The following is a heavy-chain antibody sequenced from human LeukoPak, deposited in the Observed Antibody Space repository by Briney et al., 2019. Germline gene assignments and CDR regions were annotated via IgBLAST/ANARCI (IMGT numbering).Heavy chain of an antibody. CDR2: IIPIFGTA. CDR3: ARVRNYVGGEDFWSGYSYMDV. J-gene: IGHJ6*03. V-gene: IGHV1-69*13. D-gene: IGHD3-3*01. CDR1: GYTFTNYH. Sequence: GASVKVSCKASGYTFTNYHISWVRQAPGQGLEWMGGIIPIFGTANYAQKFQGRVTITADESTSTAYMELSSLRSEDTAVYYCARVRNYVGGEDFWSGYSYMDVWGKGTTVTVSS.